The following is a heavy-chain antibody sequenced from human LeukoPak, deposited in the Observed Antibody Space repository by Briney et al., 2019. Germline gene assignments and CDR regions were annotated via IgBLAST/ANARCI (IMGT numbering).Heavy chain of an antibody. CDR1: GFTFSSYA. Sequence: PGGSLRLSCAAAGFTFSSYAIGWVRQAQGKGLEWVAAISGRGGSTYYGVSVKGRFSISRDNSKNKVYLQMHSLRAEDTAVYYCAKGYRYGYVSDYYYYYMDVWGKGTTVTVSS. V-gene: IGHV3-23*01. D-gene: IGHD5-18*01. CDR3: AKGYRYGYVSDYYYYYMDV. CDR2: ISGRGGST. J-gene: IGHJ6*03.